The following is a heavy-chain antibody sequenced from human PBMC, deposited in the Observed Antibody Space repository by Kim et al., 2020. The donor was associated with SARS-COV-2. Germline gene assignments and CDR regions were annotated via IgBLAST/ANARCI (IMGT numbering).Heavy chain of an antibody. Sequence: KPCLKGRVTISVDTSKSQFSLKLRSVTAADTAVYYCARSHTPHRDSDLDYWGQGTLVTVSA. J-gene: IGHJ4*02. CDR3: ARSHTPHRDSDLDY. V-gene: IGHV4-34*01. D-gene: IGHD2-2*02.